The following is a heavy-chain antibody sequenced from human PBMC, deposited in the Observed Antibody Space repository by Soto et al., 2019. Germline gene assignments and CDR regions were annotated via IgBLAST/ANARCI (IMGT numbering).Heavy chain of an antibody. V-gene: IGHV4-59*01. CDR3: ARGTSYYYDSSGPYFDY. J-gene: IGHJ4*02. CDR2: SYYSGST. D-gene: IGHD3-22*01. Sequence: PSETLSLTCTVSGGSISSYYWSWIRQPPGKGLEWIGYSYYSGSTNYNPSLKSRVTISVDTSKNQFSLKLSSVPAADTAVYYCARGTSYYYDSSGPYFDYWGQGTLVTVSS. CDR1: GGSISSYY.